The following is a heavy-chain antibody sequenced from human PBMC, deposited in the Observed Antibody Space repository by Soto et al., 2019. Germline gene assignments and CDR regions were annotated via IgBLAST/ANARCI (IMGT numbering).Heavy chain of an antibody. CDR1: GGTFSIYT. J-gene: IGHJ4*02. V-gene: IGHV1-69*04. D-gene: IGHD7-27*01. CDR2: IIPILGIA. CDR3: ARDPPDPLGTDY. Sequence: SVKVSCKASGGTFSIYTISWVLQAPGQGLEWMGRIIPILGIANYAQKFQGRVTITADKSTSTAYMELSSLRSEDTAVYYCARDPPDPLGTDYWGQGTLVTVSS.